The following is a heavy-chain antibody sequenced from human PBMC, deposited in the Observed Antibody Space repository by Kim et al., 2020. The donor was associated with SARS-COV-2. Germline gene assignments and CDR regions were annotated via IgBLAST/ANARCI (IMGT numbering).Heavy chain of an antibody. D-gene: IGHD6-19*01. V-gene: IGHV3-30*01. J-gene: IGHJ4*02. Sequence: SPDSVKGRFIISRDSMKTMLYLQMNSLRPDDTAVYYCLAEIESRSFDHWGQGTLVTVSS. CDR3: LAEIESRSFDH.